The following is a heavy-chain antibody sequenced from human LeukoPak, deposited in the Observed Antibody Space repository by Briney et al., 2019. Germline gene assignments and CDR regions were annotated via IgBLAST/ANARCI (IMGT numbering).Heavy chain of an antibody. Sequence: SETLSLTCTVSGASIRNYYWSWIRQSPGKGLEWIWYIYYSGSTNYNPSLESRVSMSVDTSKNHFSLRLSSVTAADTAVYYCATLTGIGARPSIKGVDYWGQGTLVTVSS. CDR1: GASIRNYY. J-gene: IGHJ4*02. CDR2: IYYSGST. D-gene: IGHD6-6*01. CDR3: ATLTGIGARPSIKGVDY. V-gene: IGHV4-59*12.